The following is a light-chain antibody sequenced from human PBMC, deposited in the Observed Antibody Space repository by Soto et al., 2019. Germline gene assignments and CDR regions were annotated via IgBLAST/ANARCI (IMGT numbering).Light chain of an antibody. CDR3: SSYSSSDTLV. V-gene: IGLV2-14*03. J-gene: IGLJ2*01. CDR1: SSDVGGHNF. Sequence: QYALTQPACVSGSPGQSITISCTGTSSDVGGHNFVSWYQQHPGRAPKLMIYDVRNRPSGVSNRFSGSKSANTASLVISGLQAEDEADYYCSSYSSSDTLVFGGGTKLTVL. CDR2: DVR.